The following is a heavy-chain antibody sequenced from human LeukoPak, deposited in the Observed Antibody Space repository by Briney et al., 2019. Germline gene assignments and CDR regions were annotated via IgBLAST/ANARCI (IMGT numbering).Heavy chain of an antibody. J-gene: IGHJ4*02. CDR3: ATDYTFDY. Sequence: SETLSLTCTVSGYSISSGYYWGWIRQPPGKGLEWIGSIYHSGSTYSNPSLKSRVTISVDTSKNQFSLKLSSVTAADTAVYYCATDYTFDYWGQGTLVTVSS. CDR1: GYSISSGYY. CDR2: IYHSGST. D-gene: IGHD4-11*01. V-gene: IGHV4-38-2*02.